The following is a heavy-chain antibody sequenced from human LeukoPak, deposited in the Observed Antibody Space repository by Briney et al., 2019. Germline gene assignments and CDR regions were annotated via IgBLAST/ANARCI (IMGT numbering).Heavy chain of an antibody. D-gene: IGHD2-2*01. CDR2: IYYSGST. Sequence: ASETLSLTCTVSGGSISSSSYYWGWIRQPPGKGLEWIGSIYYSGSTYYNPSLKSRVTISVDTSKNQFSLKLSSVTAADTAVYYCARGTPRLGVPAVWFDPWGQGTLVTVSS. CDR1: GGSISSSSYY. V-gene: IGHV4-39*07. J-gene: IGHJ5*02. CDR3: ARGTPRLGVPAVWFDP.